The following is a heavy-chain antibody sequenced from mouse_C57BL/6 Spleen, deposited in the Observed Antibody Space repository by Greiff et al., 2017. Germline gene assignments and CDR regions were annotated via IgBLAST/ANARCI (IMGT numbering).Heavy chain of an antibody. J-gene: IGHJ1*03. CDR1: GYAFRSYW. CDR2: IYPGDGDT. CDR3: ARAGYGSSYDWYFDV. Sequence: QVQLQQSGAELVKPGASVKISCKASGYAFRSYWMNWVKQRPGKGLEWIGQIYPGDGDTNYNGKFKGKATLTADKSSSTAYMQLSSLTSEGSAVYFCARAGYGSSYDWYFDVWGTGTTVTVSS. V-gene: IGHV1-80*01. D-gene: IGHD1-1*01.